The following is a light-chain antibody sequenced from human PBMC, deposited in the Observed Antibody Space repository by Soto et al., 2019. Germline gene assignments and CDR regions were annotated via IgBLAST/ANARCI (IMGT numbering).Light chain of an antibody. CDR1: QSVSSY. J-gene: IGKJ1*01. CDR2: DAS. CDR3: QQRSNWPPT. V-gene: IGKV3-11*01. Sequence: EIVLTQSPATLSLSPGERATLSCRASQSVSSYLAWYQQKPGQAPRLLIYDASNRATGIPARFSGSGSGTDFTLTISSLEPEDFAVYSCQQRSNWPPTFGPGTRWIS.